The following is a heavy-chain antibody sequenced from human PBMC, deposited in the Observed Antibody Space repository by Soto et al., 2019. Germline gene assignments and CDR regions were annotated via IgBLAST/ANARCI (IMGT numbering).Heavy chain of an antibody. D-gene: IGHD6-13*01. CDR1: GYTFTGYY. CDR2: INPNSGGT. V-gene: IGHV1-2*04. J-gene: IGHJ4*02. CDR3: ARVKYSSSWYLGYFDY. Sequence: QVQLVQSGAEVKKPGASVKVSCKASGYTFTGYYMHWVRQAPGQGLEWMGWINPNSGGTNYAQKSQGWVTMTRDPSISTADMELSRLRSDDTAVYYCARVKYSSSWYLGYFDYWGKGTLVTVSS.